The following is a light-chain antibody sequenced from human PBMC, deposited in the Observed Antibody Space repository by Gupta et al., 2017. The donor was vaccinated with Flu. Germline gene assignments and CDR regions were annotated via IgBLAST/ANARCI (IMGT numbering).Light chain of an antibody. CDR1: QGISNY. V-gene: IGKV1-27*01. Sequence: DIHMPQSPSPLSSSVGDRVTITCRASQGISNYLAWYQQKPGKVPKLLIYASSTLQSGVPSRFSGSGSGTDFTLTISSLQPEDVANYYCQKYNSAPFTFGGGTKVEIK. CDR3: QKYNSAPFT. J-gene: IGKJ4*01. CDR2: ASS.